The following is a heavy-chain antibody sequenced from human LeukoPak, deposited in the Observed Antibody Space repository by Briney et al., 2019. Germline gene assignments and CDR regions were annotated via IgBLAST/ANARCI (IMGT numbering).Heavy chain of an antibody. CDR1: GFTFDGYA. Sequence: GGSLRLSCAASGFTFDGYAMHWVRQAPGKGLEWVSGISWNSGSIGYADSVKGRFTISRGNAKNSLYVQMNSLRAEDTALYYCTKGLTYYDTSGWDSWGQGTLVSVSS. CDR3: TKGLTYYDTSGWDS. D-gene: IGHD3-22*01. J-gene: IGHJ4*02. CDR2: ISWNSGSI. V-gene: IGHV3-9*01.